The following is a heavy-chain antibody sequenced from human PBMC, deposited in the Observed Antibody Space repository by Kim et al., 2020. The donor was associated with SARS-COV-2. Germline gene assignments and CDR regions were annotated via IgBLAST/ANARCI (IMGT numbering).Heavy chain of an antibody. CDR3: VRGGCGSDCSSSYFDY. CDR1: GLNFNIYS. V-gene: IGHV3-48*02. D-gene: IGHD2-21*02. Sequence: GGSLRLSCVVSGLNFNIYSMNWVRLTPGKGLDWLSYINGDSRAVYYSDSVRGRFTVSRDNAKNSVYLQMNNLRDEDTAVYYCVRGGCGSDCSSSYFDYWGQGILVTVSS. J-gene: IGHJ4*02. CDR2: INGDSRAV.